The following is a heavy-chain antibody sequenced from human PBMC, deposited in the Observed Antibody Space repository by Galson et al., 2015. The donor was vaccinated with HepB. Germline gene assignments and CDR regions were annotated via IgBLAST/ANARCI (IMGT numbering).Heavy chain of an antibody. V-gene: IGHV3-21*01. CDR2: ISSSSSYI. CDR1: GFTFSSYS. CDR3: ARAGYGAYYFDY. J-gene: IGHJ4*02. D-gene: IGHD4-17*01. Sequence: SLRLSCAASGFTFSSYSMNWVRQAPGKGLEWVSSISSSSSYIYYADSVKGRFTISRDNAKNSLYLQMNGLRAEDTAVYYCARAGYGAYYFDYWGQGTLVTVSS.